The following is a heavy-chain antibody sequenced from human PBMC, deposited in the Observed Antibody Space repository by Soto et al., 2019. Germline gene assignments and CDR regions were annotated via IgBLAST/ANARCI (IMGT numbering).Heavy chain of an antibody. V-gene: IGHV3-49*03. CDR1: GFTFGDYA. Sequence: GGSLRLSCTASGFTFGDYAMSWFRQAPGKGLEWVGFIRSKAYGGTTEYAASVKGRFTISRDDSKSIAYLQMNSLKTEDTAVYYCTSESWGLGELLSAHYYYYGMDVWGQGTTVTVSS. CDR3: TSESWGLGELLSAHYYYYGMDV. D-gene: IGHD3-10*01. CDR2: IRSKAYGGTT. J-gene: IGHJ6*02.